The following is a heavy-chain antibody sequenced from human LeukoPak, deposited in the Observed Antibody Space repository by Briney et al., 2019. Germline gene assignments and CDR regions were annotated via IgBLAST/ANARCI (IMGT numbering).Heavy chain of an antibody. Sequence: SETLSLTCTVSVGSISNYYWSWLRQPAGEGLEWIGRIYTSGSTTYSPSLKSRVTMSVDTSKNQFSLQLRSVTAADTAVYYCAIQYFGSGKDYYAMDTCGQGTTVTVSS. CDR3: AIQYFGSGKDYYAMDT. D-gene: IGHD3-10*01. J-gene: IGHJ6*02. V-gene: IGHV4-4*07. CDR1: VGSISNYY. CDR2: IYTSGST.